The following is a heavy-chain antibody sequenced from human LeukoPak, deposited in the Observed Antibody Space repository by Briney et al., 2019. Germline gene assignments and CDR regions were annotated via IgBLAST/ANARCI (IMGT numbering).Heavy chain of an antibody. Sequence: GGSLRLSCAASGFTFSSYGMYWVRQAPGKGLEWVAFIQHDGRDRYYADSVKGRFTISRDNSKDTLYLQMNSLRAEDMALYYCATRDCSGSGCGYYYMGVWGKGTTVTVS. CDR2: IQHDGRDR. V-gene: IGHV3-30*02. CDR1: GFTFSSYG. D-gene: IGHD2-15*01. J-gene: IGHJ6*03. CDR3: ATRDCSGSGCGYYYMGV.